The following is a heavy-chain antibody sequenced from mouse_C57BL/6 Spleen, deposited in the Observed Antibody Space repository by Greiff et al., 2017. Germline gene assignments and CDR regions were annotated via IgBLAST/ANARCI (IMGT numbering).Heavy chain of an antibody. V-gene: IGHV1-50*01. J-gene: IGHJ2*01. CDR1: GYTFTSYW. Sequence: VQLQQPGAELVKPGASVKLSCKASGYTFTSYWMQWVKQRPGQGLEWIGEIDPSDSYTNYNQKFKGKATLTVDTSSSTAYMQLSSLTSEDSAVYYCARRRYGSTPYYFDYWGQGTTRTVSS. D-gene: IGHD1-1*01. CDR2: IDPSDSYT. CDR3: ARRRYGSTPYYFDY.